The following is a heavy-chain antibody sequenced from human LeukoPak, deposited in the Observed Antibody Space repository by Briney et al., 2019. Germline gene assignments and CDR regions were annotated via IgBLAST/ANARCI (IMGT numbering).Heavy chain of an antibody. Sequence: GASVKVSCKASGYTFTSYYMHWVRQAPGQGLEWMGIINPSGGSTSYAQKFQGRVTMTRDTSTSTVYMELSSLRSEDTAVYYCARDQAPWELLFYFDYRAREPWSPSPQ. CDR1: GYTFTSYY. J-gene: IGHJ4*02. CDR2: INPSGGST. V-gene: IGHV1-46*01. CDR3: ARDQAPWELLFYFDY. D-gene: IGHD1-26*01.